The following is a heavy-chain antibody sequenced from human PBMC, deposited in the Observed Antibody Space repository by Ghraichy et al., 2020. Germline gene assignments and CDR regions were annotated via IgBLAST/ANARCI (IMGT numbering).Heavy chain of an antibody. V-gene: IGHV4-39*01. J-gene: IGHJ4*02. CDR1: GDSISSSRYY. CDR3: AGHRRSGIQLWPNPVDY. Sequence: SETLSLTCTVSGDSISSSRYYWGWIRQSPGKGLEWIGSFYYSGNTYYNPSLKSRVTISVDTSKNQFSLKVSSVTAADTTVYYCAGHRRSGIQLWPNPVDYWGQGTLVTVSS. CDR2: FYYSGNT. D-gene: IGHD5-18*01.